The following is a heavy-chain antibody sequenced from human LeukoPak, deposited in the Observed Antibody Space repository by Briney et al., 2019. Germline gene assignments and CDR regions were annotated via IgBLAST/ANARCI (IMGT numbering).Heavy chain of an antibody. CDR2: ISHDGSNK. CDR3: ARAEEYSGSYLGLGYFDY. V-gene: IGHV3-30*04. D-gene: IGHD1-26*01. CDR1: GFTFSSYA. Sequence: GGSLRLSCAASGFTFSSYAMHWVRQAPGKGLEWVAVISHDGSNKYYADSVKGRFTISRDNSKNTLYLQMNSLRAEDTAGYYCARAEEYSGSYLGLGYFDYWGQGTLVTVSS. J-gene: IGHJ4*02.